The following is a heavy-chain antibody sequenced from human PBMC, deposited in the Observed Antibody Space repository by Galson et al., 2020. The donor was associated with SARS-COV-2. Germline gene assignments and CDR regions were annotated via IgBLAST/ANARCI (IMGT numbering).Heavy chain of an antibody. J-gene: IGHJ2*01. CDR3: ARQGVTRILLLTFPGWFLDL. V-gene: IGHV4-38-2*01. CDR2: VYPSGST. D-gene: IGHD2-15*01. CDR1: GVSISTTNY. Sequence: SETLSLTCAVSGVSISTTNYWSWIRQAPGKGLEWIGSVYPSGSTYYNPSLKSRVTISLDTSKNQFSLRLTSVTAADTALYYCARQGVTRILLLTFPGWFLDLWGRGTLVTVSS.